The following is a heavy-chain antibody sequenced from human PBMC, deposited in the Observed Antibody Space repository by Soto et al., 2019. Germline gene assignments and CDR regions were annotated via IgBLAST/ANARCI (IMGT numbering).Heavy chain of an antibody. J-gene: IGHJ4*02. CDR2: ISYDGSNK. CDR3: VGGQFYFDY. V-gene: IGHV3-30*03. D-gene: IGHD3-10*01. CDR1: GFPFTSYG. Sequence: QVQLVESGGGVVQPGRSLRLSCAASGFPFTSYGMHWVREGPGKGLEWLAVISYDGSNKFYADSVKGRFTISRDNSTNTLYLQMNSLRPEDTALYYCVGGQFYFDYRGQGTLVILSS.